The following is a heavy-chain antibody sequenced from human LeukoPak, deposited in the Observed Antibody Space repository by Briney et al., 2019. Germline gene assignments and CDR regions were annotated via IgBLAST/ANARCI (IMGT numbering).Heavy chain of an antibody. CDR3: ATDNDFWTLFGY. V-gene: IGHV3-15*01. D-gene: IGHD3-3*01. J-gene: IGHJ4*02. CDR1: GFIFSNAW. CDR2: IKSKIDGGTT. Sequence: GGSLRLSCAASGFIFSNAWMSWVRQAPGKGLEWVGRIKSKIDGGTTDYAAPVKGRFTISRDDSKNTLYLQMNSLKTEDTAVFYCATDNDFWTLFGYWGQGTLVTVSS.